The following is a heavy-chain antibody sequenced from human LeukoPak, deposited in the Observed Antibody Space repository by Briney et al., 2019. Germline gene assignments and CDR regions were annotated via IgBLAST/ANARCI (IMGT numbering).Heavy chain of an antibody. V-gene: IGHV4-59*01. CDR1: GGSISSYY. CDR2: IYYSGST. Sequence: SETLSLTCTVSGGSISSYYWSWIRQPPGKGLEWIGYIYYSGSTNYNPSLKSRVTISVDTSKNQFSLKLTSVTAADTAVYYCARSKVTDNSSGWAYWGQGTLVTVSS. J-gene: IGHJ4*02. D-gene: IGHD6-19*01. CDR3: ARSKVTDNSSGWAY.